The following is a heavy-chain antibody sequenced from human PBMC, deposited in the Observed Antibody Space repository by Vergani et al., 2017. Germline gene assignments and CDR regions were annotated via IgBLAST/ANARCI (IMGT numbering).Heavy chain of an antibody. V-gene: IGHV3-15*01. Sequence: EVQLVESGGGLVKPGGSLRLSCAASGFTFSNAWMSWVRQAPGKGLEWVGRIKSKTDGGTTDYAAPVKGRFTISRDDSKNTLYLQMNSLKTEDTAVYYCTTDSGSRYCSSTSCYGDDWGQGTLVTVSS. CDR3: TTDSGSRYCSSTSCYGDD. CDR1: GFTFSNAW. CDR2: IKSKTDGGTT. J-gene: IGHJ4*02. D-gene: IGHD2-2*01.